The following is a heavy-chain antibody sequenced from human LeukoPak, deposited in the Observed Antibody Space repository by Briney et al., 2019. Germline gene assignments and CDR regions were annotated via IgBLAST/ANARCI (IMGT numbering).Heavy chain of an antibody. CDR1: GYSFTSNY. CDR2: IYPRDGST. Sequence: ASVKVSCTASGYSFTSNYIHWVRQAPGKGLEWMGMIYPRDGSTSYAQKFQGRVTVTRDTSTSTVHMELSGLRSEDTAVYYCARDQEAFDYWGQGTLVTVSS. CDR3: ARDQEAFDY. J-gene: IGHJ4*02. V-gene: IGHV1-46*01.